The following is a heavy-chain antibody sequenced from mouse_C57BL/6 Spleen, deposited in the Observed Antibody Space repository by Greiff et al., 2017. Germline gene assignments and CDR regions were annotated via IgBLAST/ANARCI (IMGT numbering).Heavy chain of an antibody. Sequence: QVQLQQSGAELVSPGASVTLSCKASGYTFTDHIMNWVKKRPGQGLEWIGRIYPVSGDTNYNQKFMGKATFSVDRSSSTVYMWMNSLTSEDPAVDYCATSSNWDYLDYWGQGTTLTVSS. D-gene: IGHD4-1*01. J-gene: IGHJ2*01. V-gene: IGHV1-11*01. CDR1: GYTFTDHI. CDR2: IYPVSGDT. CDR3: ATSSNWDYLDY.